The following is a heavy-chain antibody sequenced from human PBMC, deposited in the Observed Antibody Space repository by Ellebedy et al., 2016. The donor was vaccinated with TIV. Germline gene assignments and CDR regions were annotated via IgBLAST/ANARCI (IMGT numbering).Heavy chain of an antibody. CDR2: VFQSGTT. CDR3: ARLYGGMVDY. V-gene: IGHV4-38-2*01. D-gene: IGHD3-16*01. Sequence: SETLSLTCSVSGSSISLDYDNYWGWIRQPPGKGLEWIGSVFQSGTTYYHPSLKSRVTISVDTSKNQFSLKVISATAADTAVYYCARLYGGMVDYWGQGTLVRVAS. CDR1: GSSISLDYDNY. J-gene: IGHJ4*02.